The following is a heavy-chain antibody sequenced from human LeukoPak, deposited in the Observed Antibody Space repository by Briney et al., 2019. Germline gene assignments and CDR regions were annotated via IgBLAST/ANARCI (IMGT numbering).Heavy chain of an antibody. J-gene: IGHJ4*02. V-gene: IGHV6-1*01. D-gene: IGHD1-7*01. Sequence: SQTLSLTCAISGDSVSSNSAAWNWIRQSPSRGLEWLGRTYYRSKWYNHYAVSVKSRITINPGTSKNQFSLQLNSVTPEDTAVYYCARSFITGTSQQFDYWGQGTLVTVSS. CDR1: GDSVSSNSAA. CDR3: ARSFITGTSQQFDY. CDR2: TYYRSKWYN.